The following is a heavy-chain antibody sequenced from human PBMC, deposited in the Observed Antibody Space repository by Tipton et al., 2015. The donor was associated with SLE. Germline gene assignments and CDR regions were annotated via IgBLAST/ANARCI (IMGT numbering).Heavy chain of an antibody. Sequence: SLRLSCAASGFTFSSYSMNWVRQAPGKGLEWVSYISSSSSTIYYADSVKGRFTISRDNSKSTLYLQMSSLRAEDTAVYYCAKDFGDDPTFFTSWGQGTLVSVS. V-gene: IGHV3-48*01. D-gene: IGHD3-3*01. CDR2: ISSSSSTI. CDR3: AKDFGDDPTFFTS. CDR1: GFTFSSYS. J-gene: IGHJ5*02.